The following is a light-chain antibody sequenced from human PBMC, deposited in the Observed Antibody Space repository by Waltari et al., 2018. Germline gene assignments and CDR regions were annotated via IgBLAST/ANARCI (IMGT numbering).Light chain of an antibody. CDR2: KAS. Sequence: DILMTQYPSTLTASVGDRVTITCRASQSLSSWLAWHQQKAGKAPNLLIYKASNLESGVPSSFSGSDPGTEFTLTTSSLRPDDVGTYFGQQYDSYPLTFGGGTKVQI. CDR3: QQYDSYPLT. CDR1: QSLSSW. V-gene: IGKV1-5*03. J-gene: IGKJ4*01.